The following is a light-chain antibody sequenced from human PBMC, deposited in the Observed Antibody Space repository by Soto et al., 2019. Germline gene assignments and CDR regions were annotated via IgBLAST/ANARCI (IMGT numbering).Light chain of an antibody. Sequence: QSVLTQPPSASGTPGQRVIISCSGSTSNIGSNVVNWYQHLPGTAPKLIIYSNSQRPSGVPDRFSGAKSGTSASLAISGLQSEDEAQYYCAAWDDRLNGVLFGGGTKVTVL. J-gene: IGLJ3*02. V-gene: IGLV1-44*01. CDR2: SNS. CDR3: AAWDDRLNGVL. CDR1: TSNIGSNV.